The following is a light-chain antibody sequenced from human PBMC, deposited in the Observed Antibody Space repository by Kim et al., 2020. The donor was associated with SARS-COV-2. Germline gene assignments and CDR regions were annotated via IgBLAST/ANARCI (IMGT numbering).Light chain of an antibody. CDR2: DAS. V-gene: IGKV3-11*01. CDR1: QSVSSY. J-gene: IGKJ5*01. CDR3: QQRSNWPPT. Sequence: LSPGERPTLTCRASQSVSSYLAWYQQKPGQAPRLLIYDASNRATGIPARFSGNGSGTDFTLTISSLEPEDFAVYYCQQRSNWPPTFGQGTRLEIK.